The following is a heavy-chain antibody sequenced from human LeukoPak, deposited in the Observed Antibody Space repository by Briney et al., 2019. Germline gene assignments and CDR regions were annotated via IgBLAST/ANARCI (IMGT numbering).Heavy chain of an antibody. CDR1: GGSFSSYA. J-gene: IGHJ4*02. Sequence: SVKVSCKASGGSFSSYAISWVRQAPGQGLEWMGGIIPIFGTANYAQKFQGRVTITADKSTSTAYMELSSLRSEDTAMYYCARSSIIAAAGPYYFDYWGLGTLVTVSS. CDR3: ARSSIIAAAGPYYFDY. V-gene: IGHV1-69*06. CDR2: IIPIFGTA. D-gene: IGHD6-13*01.